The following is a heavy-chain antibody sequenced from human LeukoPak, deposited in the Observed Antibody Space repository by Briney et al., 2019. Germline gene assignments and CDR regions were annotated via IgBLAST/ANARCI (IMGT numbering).Heavy chain of an antibody. J-gene: IGHJ4*02. CDR1: GFSFSNYA. D-gene: IGHD1-26*01. CDR2: ISGSGGST. Sequence: AGGSPRLSCAASGFSFSNYAMSWVRQAPGKGLEWVSAISGSGGSTYYADSVKGRFTISRDNSKNTLYLQMNSLRAEDTAVYYCAKDPLYSGSYYFDYWGQGTLVTVSS. V-gene: IGHV3-23*01. CDR3: AKDPLYSGSYYFDY.